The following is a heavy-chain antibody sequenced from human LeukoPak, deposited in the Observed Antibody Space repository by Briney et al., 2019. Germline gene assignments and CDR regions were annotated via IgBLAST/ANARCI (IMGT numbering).Heavy chain of an antibody. Sequence: PGGSLRLSCAASGFTFSRYSMNWARQAPGKGLEWVSSITGTSSYIYYADSVKGRFTISRDNAYNSLYLQMNSLRAEDAAVYYCARGVFYGSDNWGQGTLVTVSS. V-gene: IGHV3-21*01. CDR3: ARGVFYGSDN. D-gene: IGHD3-10*01. J-gene: IGHJ4*02. CDR1: GFTFSRYS. CDR2: ITGTSSYI.